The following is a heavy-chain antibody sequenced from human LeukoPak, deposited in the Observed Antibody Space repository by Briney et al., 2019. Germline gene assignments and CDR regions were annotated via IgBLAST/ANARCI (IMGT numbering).Heavy chain of an antibody. V-gene: IGHV3-23*01. Sequence: GGSLRLSCAASGFTFSSYAMTWVRQAPGKGLEWVSTISGSGNSTYYADSVKGRFTISRDDSKNTLFLQMNSLRAEDTAVYYCAKRGQLGYSGQGTLVTVSS. CDR2: ISGSGNST. CDR3: AKRGQLGY. CDR1: GFTFSSYA. J-gene: IGHJ4*02. D-gene: IGHD3-16*01.